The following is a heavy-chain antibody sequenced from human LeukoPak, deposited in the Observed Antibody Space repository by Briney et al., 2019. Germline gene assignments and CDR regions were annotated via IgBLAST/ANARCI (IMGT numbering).Heavy chain of an antibody. D-gene: IGHD3-22*01. CDR3: ARVIYSDYYDSSGLDY. CDR2: ISSSGSTI. V-gene: IGHV3-11*01. CDR1: GFTFSDYY. Sequence: MTGGSLRLLCAASGFTFSDYYMRWIRQAPGKGLEWVSYISSSGSTIYYADSVKGRFTISRDNAKNSLYLQMNSLRAEDTAVYYCARVIYSDYYDSSGLDYWGQGTLVTVSS. J-gene: IGHJ4*02.